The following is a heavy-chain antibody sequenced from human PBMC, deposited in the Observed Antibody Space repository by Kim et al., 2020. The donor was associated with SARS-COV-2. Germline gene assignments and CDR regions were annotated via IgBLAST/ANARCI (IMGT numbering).Heavy chain of an antibody. CDR3: ARAQQLVDY. Sequence: SEKYYVDSVKGRFTISRDNAKNSLYLQMKSLRAEDTAVYYWARAQQLVDYWGQGTLVTVSS. CDR2: SEK. V-gene: IGHV3-7*01. D-gene: IGHD6-13*01. J-gene: IGHJ4*02.